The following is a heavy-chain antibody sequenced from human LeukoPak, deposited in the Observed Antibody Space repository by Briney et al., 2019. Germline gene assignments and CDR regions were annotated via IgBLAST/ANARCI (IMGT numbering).Heavy chain of an antibody. CDR3: ARDLSVRTIDY. CDR2: IKQDGSEK. CDR1: GFTFSSYW. Sequence: PGGSLRLPCAASGFTFSSYWMSWVRQAPGKGLEWVANIKQDGSEKYYVDSVKGRFTISRDNAKNSLYLQMNSLRAEGTAVYYCARDLSVRTIDYWGQGTLVTVSS. J-gene: IGHJ4*02. D-gene: IGHD3-10*01. V-gene: IGHV3-7*04.